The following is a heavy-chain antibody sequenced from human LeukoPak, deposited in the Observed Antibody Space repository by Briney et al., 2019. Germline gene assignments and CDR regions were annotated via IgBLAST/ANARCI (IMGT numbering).Heavy chain of an antibody. CDR2: IIPIFGTA. D-gene: IGHD2-2*01. J-gene: IGHJ5*02. V-gene: IGHV1-69*13. CDR1: GGTFSSYA. Sequence: ASVKVSCKASGGTFSSYAISWVRQAPGQGLEWMGGIIPIFGTANYAQKFQGRVTITADESTSTAYMELSSLRSEDTAVYYCARGHRVVPAAFSPPNWFDPWGQGTLVTVSS. CDR3: ARGHRVVPAAFSPPNWFDP.